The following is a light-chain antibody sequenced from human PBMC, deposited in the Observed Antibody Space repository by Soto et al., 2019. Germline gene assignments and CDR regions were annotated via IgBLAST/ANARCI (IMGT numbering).Light chain of an antibody. V-gene: IGKV3-15*01. Sequence: EVVMTQSPATLSVSPGERATLSCRASETVATNLAWYQQKPGQAPRLLISGASTGAAGISDRFRGSGSGTEFTLTISSLRSADSAIYYCQQYFEWPPMTFGQGTKVEI. CDR1: ETVATN. J-gene: IGKJ1*01. CDR2: GAS. CDR3: QQYFEWPPMT.